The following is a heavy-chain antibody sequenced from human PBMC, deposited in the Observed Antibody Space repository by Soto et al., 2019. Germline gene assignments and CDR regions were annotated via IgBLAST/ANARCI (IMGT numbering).Heavy chain of an antibody. D-gene: IGHD3-22*01. V-gene: IGHV3-48*02. CDR1: GFTFSRYS. CDR2: ISASGSPI. Sequence: EVQLVESGGGLVQPGGSLRLSCAASGFTFSRYSMNWVRQAPGKGLQWISYISASGSPIYYADSVKGRFTVSRDNAKNSLYLEMNSLRDEDTAVYYCATPPRDYFDGSGHHDYSTWGQGTLVTVSS. CDR3: ATPPRDYFDGSGHHDYST. J-gene: IGHJ5*02.